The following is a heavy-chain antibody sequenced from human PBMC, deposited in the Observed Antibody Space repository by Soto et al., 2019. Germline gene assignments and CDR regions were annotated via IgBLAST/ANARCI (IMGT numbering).Heavy chain of an antibody. D-gene: IGHD2-8*02. CDR3: ARDKITGLFDY. J-gene: IGHJ4*02. CDR2: INHSGST. Sequence: QVQLQQWGAGLLKPSETLSLTCAVYGGSFSGYYWTWIRQPPGTGLEWIGEINHSGSTNYNPSLTRRVTISVDTSKNQFSLKLTSVPAADTAVYYCARDKITGLFDYWGQGTLVTVSS. CDR1: GGSFSGYY. V-gene: IGHV4-34*01.